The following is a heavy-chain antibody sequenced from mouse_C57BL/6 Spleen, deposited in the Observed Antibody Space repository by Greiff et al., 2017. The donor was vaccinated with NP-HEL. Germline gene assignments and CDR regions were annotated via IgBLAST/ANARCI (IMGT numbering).Heavy chain of an antibody. V-gene: IGHV1-42*01. J-gene: IGHJ2*01. CDR3: ARGGLLPLNY. Sequence: EVKLVESGPELVKPGASVKISCKASGYSFTGYYMNWVKQSPEKSLEWIGEINPSTGGTTYNQKFKAKATLTVDKSSSTAYMQLKSLTSEDSAVYYCARGGLLPLNYWGQGTTLTVSS. CDR1: GYSFTGYY. D-gene: IGHD1-1*01. CDR2: INPSTGGT.